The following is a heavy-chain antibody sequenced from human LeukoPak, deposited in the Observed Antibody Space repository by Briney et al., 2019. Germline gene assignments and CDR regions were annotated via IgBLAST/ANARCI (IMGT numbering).Heavy chain of an antibody. Sequence: GASVKVSCKASGYTFTGYYMHWVRQAPGQGLEWMGWINPNSGGTNYAQKFQGRVTMTRDTSISTAYMELSRLRSDDTAVYYCARVGDYGSGSYYGGVWFDPWGQGTLVTVPS. D-gene: IGHD3-10*01. J-gene: IGHJ5*02. CDR3: ARVGDYGSGSYYGGVWFDP. V-gene: IGHV1-2*02. CDR2: INPNSGGT. CDR1: GYTFTGYY.